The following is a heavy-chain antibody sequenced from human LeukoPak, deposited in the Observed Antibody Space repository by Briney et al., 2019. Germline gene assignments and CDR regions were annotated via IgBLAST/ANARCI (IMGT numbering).Heavy chain of an antibody. CDR2: ISSSGSTI. CDR1: GFTFSDYY. CDR3: ASPARGFGDLGGY. J-gene: IGHJ4*02. D-gene: IGHD3-10*01. V-gene: IGHV3-11*04. Sequence: GGSLRLSCAASGFTFSDYYMSWIRQAPGKGLEWVSYISSSGSTIYYVDSVKGRFTISRDNAKNSLYLQMNSLRVADTAVYYCASPARGFGDLGGYWGQGTLVTVSS.